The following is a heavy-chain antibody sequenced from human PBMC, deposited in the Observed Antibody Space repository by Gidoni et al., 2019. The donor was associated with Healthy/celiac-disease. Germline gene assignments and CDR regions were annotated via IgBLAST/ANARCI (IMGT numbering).Heavy chain of an antibody. CDR1: GFTFSSYS. CDR3: ARGDRASSRLGIDY. CDR2: ISSSSSYI. V-gene: IGHV3-21*01. J-gene: IGHJ4*02. Sequence: EVQLVESGGGLVTPGGSLRLSCAASGFTFSSYSMNWVRQAPGKGLEWVSSISSSSSYIYYADSVKGRFTISRDNAKNSLYLQMNSLRAEDTAVYYCARGDRASSRLGIDYWGQGTLVTVSS. D-gene: IGHD6-25*01.